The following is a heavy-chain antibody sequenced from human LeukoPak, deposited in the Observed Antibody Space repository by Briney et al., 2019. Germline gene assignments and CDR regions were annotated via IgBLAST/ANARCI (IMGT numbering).Heavy chain of an antibody. CDR3: ARGSIGCSSTSCYGAPDY. Sequence: SVKVSCKASGGTFSSYAISWVRQAPGQGLEWMGGIIPIFGTANYAQKFQGRVTITADESTSTAYMERSSLRSEDTAVYYCARGSIGCSSTSCYGAPDYWGQGTLVTVSS. J-gene: IGHJ4*02. D-gene: IGHD2-2*01. CDR2: IIPIFGTA. CDR1: GGTFSSYA. V-gene: IGHV1-69*13.